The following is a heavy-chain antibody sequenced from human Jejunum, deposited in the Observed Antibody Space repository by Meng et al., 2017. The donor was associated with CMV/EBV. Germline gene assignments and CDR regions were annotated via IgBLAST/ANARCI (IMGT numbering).Heavy chain of an antibody. Sequence: CTASGVAFSSYSMNWVRQAPGKGLEWISYITSSSSTVFYADSVRGRFTISRDNANNSLYLQMNNLRADDTALYYCARDPVLSGLDVWGQGATVTVSS. CDR3: ARDPVLSGLDV. CDR1: GVAFSSYS. CDR2: ITSSSSTV. V-gene: IGHV3-48*04. J-gene: IGHJ6*02.